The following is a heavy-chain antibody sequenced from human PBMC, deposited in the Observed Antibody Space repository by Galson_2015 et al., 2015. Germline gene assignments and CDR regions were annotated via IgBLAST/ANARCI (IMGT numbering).Heavy chain of an antibody. CDR2: IDPSDSYT. CDR1: GYSFTSYW. D-gene: IGHD7-27*01. J-gene: IGHJ6*02. Sequence: QSGAEVKKPGESLRISCKGSGYSFTSYWISWVRQMPGKGLEWMGRIDPSDSYTNYSPSFQGHVTISADKSISTAYLQWSSLKASDTAMYYCARRRNWEPTAPHDYYGMDVWGQGTTVTVSS. V-gene: IGHV5-10-1*01. CDR3: ARRRNWEPTAPHDYYGMDV.